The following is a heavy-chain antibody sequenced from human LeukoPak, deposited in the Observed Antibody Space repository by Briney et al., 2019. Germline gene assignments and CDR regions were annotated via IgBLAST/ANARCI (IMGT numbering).Heavy chain of an antibody. V-gene: IGHV3-7*03. J-gene: IGHJ6*04. Sequence: GGSLRLPCAASGFTFSSYWMSWVRQAPGKGLEWVANIKQDGSEKYYVDSVKVRFTISRDNAKNSLYLQMNSLRAEDTAVYYCARDGTDILTGYYFGMDVWGKGTTVTVSS. CDR1: GFTFSSYW. CDR2: IKQDGSEK. CDR3: ARDGTDILTGYYFGMDV. D-gene: IGHD3-9*01.